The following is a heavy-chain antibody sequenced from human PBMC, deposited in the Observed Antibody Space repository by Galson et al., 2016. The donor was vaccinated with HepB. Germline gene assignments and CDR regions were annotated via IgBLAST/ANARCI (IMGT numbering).Heavy chain of an antibody. CDR2: IYYIGAT. Sequence: ETLSLTCTVSGGSVSTYYWGWVRQPPGKGLEWIGSIYYIGATYDNPSLRSRLTISVDTSKNQLSLRLSSVTATDTAIYYCARHRDYAVSGDFFDDWGQGILVTVSS. D-gene: IGHD2-2*01. CDR1: GGSVSTYY. V-gene: IGHV4-39*01. CDR3: ARHRDYAVSGDFFDD. J-gene: IGHJ4*02.